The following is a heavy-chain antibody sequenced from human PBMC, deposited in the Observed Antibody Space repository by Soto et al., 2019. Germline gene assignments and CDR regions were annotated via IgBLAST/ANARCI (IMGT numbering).Heavy chain of an antibody. J-gene: IGHJ6*03. D-gene: IGHD2-15*01. V-gene: IGHV4-31*03. CDR3: ARDSGRYCSGGSCYRDYYYYMDV. CDR2: IYYSGST. CDR1: GGSISSGGYY. Sequence: SETLSLTCTVSGGSISSGGYYWSWIRQHPGKGLEWIGYIYYSGSTYYNPSLKSRVTISVDTSKNQFSLKLSSVTAADTAVYYCARDSGRYCSGGSCYRDYYYYMDVWGKGTTVTVSS.